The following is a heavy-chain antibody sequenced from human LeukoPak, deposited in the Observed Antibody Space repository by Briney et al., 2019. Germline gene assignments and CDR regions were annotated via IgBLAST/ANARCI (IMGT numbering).Heavy chain of an antibody. D-gene: IGHD3-3*01. V-gene: IGHV3-21*01. CDR3: ARGVFWQQEHYGMDV. CDR2: ISSSSSYI. CDR1: GFIFSSYS. J-gene: IGHJ6*02. Sequence: RGSLRLSCAASGFIFSSYSMNWVRQAPGKGLEWVSSISSSSSYIYYADSVKGRFTISRDDAKDALSLQMNSLRVEDTAVYYCARGVFWQQEHYGMDVWGQGTTVTVSS.